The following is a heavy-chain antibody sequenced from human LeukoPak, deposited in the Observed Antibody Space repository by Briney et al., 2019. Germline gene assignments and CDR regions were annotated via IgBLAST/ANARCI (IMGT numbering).Heavy chain of an antibody. V-gene: IGHV4-34*01. D-gene: IGHD3-10*01. J-gene: IGHJ5*02. Sequence: SETLSLTCAVYGGSFSGYYWSWIRQPPGKGLEWIGEINHSGSTNYNPSLKSRVTISVDTSKNQFSLKLSSVTAADTAVYYCARAYSSGRRLNSFDPWGQGTLVTVSS. CDR3: ARAYSSGRRLNSFDP. CDR1: GGSFSGYY. CDR2: INHSGST.